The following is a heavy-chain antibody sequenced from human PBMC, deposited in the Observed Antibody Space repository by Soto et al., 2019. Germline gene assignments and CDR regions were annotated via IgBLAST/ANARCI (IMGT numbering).Heavy chain of an antibody. CDR1: GFTFSIYA. CDR2: ISGSGGST. D-gene: IGHD2-2*01. V-gene: IGHV3-23*01. J-gene: IGHJ5*02. CDR3: AKMAFRYCSSTSCYGRFDP. Sequence: PGGSLRLSCAASGFTFSIYAMSWVRQAPGKGLEWVSAISGSGGSTYYADSVKGRFTISRDNSKNTLYLQMNSLRAEDTAVYYCAKMAFRYCSSTSCYGRFDPWGQGTLVTVSS.